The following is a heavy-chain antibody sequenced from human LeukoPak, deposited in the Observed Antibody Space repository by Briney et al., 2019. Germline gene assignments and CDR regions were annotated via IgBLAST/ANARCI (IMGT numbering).Heavy chain of an antibody. D-gene: IGHD3-22*01. CDR3: ARSYGRYYYDSSGYPFDY. CDR1: GYTFTSYD. J-gene: IGHJ4*02. Sequence: ASVKVSCKASGYTFTSYDINWVRQATGQGLEWMGWMNPNSGNTGYAQKFQGRVTITRDTSISTAYMELSRLRSDDTAVYYCARSYGRYYYDSSGYPFDYWGQGTLVTVSS. CDR2: MNPNSGNT. V-gene: IGHV1-8*03.